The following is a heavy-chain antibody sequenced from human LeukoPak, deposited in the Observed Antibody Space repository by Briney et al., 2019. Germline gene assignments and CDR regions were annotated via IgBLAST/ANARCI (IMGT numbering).Heavy chain of an antibody. CDR1: GGSISSYY. J-gene: IGHJ4*02. D-gene: IGHD3-22*01. CDR3: ARISGYYHGLSN. V-gene: IGHV4-59*01. CDR2: IYYSGST. Sequence: SETLSLTCTVSGGSISSYYRSWIRQPPGKGLEWIGYIYYSGSTNYNPSLKSRVTISVDTSKNQFSLKLSSVTAADTAVYYCARISGYYHGLSNWGQGTLVTVSS.